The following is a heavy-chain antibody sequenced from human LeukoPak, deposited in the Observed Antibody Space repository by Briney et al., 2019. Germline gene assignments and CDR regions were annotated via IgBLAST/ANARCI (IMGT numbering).Heavy chain of an antibody. D-gene: IGHD3-10*01. CDR3: AVSGSYSFDY. J-gene: IGHJ4*02. CDR2: ISSSGSTI. Sequence: GGSLRLSCAASGFTFGSYEMNRVRQAPGKGLEWVSYISSSGSTIYYADSVKGRFTISRDNAKNSLYLQMNSLRAEDTAVYYCAVSGSYSFDYWGQGTLVTVSS. CDR1: GFTFGSYE. V-gene: IGHV3-48*03.